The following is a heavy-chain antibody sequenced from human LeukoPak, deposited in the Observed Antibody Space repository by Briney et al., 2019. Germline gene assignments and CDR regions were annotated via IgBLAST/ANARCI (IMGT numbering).Heavy chain of an antibody. V-gene: IGHV3-23*01. CDR1: GFTFSSYS. CDR3: AKHITMIVVAFFDY. J-gene: IGHJ4*02. D-gene: IGHD3-22*01. CDR2: ISGSGGST. Sequence: PGGSLRLSCAASGFTFSSYSMNWVRQAPGKGLEWVSAISGSGGSTYYADSVKGRFTISRDNSKNTLYLQMNSLRAEDTAVYYCAKHITMIVVAFFDYWGQGTLVTVSS.